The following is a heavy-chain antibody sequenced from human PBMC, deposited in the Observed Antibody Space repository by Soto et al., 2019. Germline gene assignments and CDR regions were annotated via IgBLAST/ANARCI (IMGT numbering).Heavy chain of an antibody. CDR3: ARGAHGSGYGVY. J-gene: IGHJ4*02. Sequence: QVQLVQSGTEVQKPGASVKVSCKTSGYTFTTYGIHWVRQAPGQGLEWMGWISDYNGNTNYAQKFQDRVTMTTDTSRSIGYMELRSLTFEDTAVYYCARGAHGSGYGVYWGQGTLVTVSS. V-gene: IGHV1-18*01. CDR1: GYTFTTYG. CDR2: ISDYNGNT. D-gene: IGHD3-3*01.